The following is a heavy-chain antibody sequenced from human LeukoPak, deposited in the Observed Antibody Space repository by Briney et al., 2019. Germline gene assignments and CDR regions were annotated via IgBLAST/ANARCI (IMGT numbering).Heavy chain of an antibody. CDR1: GFTFSSYA. J-gene: IGHJ4*02. Sequence: QSGGSLRLSCAASGFTFSSYAMSWVRQAPGKGLEWVSAISGSGGSTYYADSVKGRFTISRDNSKNTLYLQMNSLRVEDTAVYYCARVDSGNYDCWGQGTLLTVSS. V-gene: IGHV3-23*01. CDR3: ARVDSGNYDC. CDR2: ISGSGGST. D-gene: IGHD1-26*01.